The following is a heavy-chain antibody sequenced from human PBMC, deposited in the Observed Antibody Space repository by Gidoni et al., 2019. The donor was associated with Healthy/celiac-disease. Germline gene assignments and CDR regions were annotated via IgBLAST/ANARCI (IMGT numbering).Heavy chain of an antibody. CDR1: GFPFTSYS. Sequence: EVQLVESGGGRVKPGGSLRLSCAASGFPFTSYSMNWVRQAPGKGLEWVSCSSSSSSYIYYADSVKGRFTISRDNGKNSLYLQMNSLRAEDTAVYYCARDRRPLRLGELSSFDYWGQGTLVTVSS. CDR2: SSSSSSYI. D-gene: IGHD3-16*02. CDR3: ARDRRPLRLGELSSFDY. V-gene: IGHV3-21*01. J-gene: IGHJ4*02.